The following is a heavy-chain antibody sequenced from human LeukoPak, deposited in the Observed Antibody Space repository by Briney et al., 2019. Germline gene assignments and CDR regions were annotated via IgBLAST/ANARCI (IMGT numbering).Heavy chain of an antibody. CDR1: GFTFSRYW. CDR2: INQDGNQK. Sequence: PGGFLRLSCAASGFTFSRYWMSWVRQAPGKGLERVANINQDGNQKNYVDSVKGRFTISRDNAKNSLYLQMNRLRAEDTAVYYCARERPAAASAFEIWGQGTMVTVSS. J-gene: IGHJ3*02. CDR3: ARERPAAASAFEI. D-gene: IGHD6-13*01. V-gene: IGHV3-7*01.